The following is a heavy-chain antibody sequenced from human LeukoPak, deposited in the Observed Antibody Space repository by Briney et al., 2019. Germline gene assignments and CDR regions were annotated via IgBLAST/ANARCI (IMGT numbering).Heavy chain of an antibody. CDR2: IFPGDSDT. D-gene: IGHD2-2*01. Sequence: GESLKISCKGSGYSFTSYWMGWVRQLPGKGLEWMGIIFPGDSDTRYSPSFQGQVTISADKSISTAFLQWSSLKASDTAMYYCARLAVPAARLPSNNWFDPWGQGTLVTVSS. CDR3: ARLAVPAARLPSNNWFDP. CDR1: GYSFTSYW. V-gene: IGHV5-51*01. J-gene: IGHJ5*02.